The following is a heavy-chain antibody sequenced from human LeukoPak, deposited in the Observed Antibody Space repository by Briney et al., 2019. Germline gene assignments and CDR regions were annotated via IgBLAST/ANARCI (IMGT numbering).Heavy chain of an antibody. Sequence: GRSLRLSCAASGFTFDDYAMHWVRQAPGKGLEWVSGISWNSGSIGYADSVKGRFTISRDNAKNSLYLQMNSLRAEDTALYYCAKDIEATVVTNPYYFDYWGQGTLATVSS. CDR3: AKDIEATVVTNPYYFDY. CDR1: GFTFDDYA. J-gene: IGHJ4*02. D-gene: IGHD4-17*01. CDR2: ISWNSGSI. V-gene: IGHV3-9*01.